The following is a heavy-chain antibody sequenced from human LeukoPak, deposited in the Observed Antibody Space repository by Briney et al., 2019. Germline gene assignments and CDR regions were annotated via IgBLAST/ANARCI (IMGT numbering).Heavy chain of an antibody. CDR3: AKGPALYSGSYLGY. J-gene: IGHJ4*02. D-gene: IGHD1-26*01. CDR1: GFTFSSYG. CDR2: ISYDGSNK. Sequence: GGSLRLSCAASGFTFSSYGMHWVRQAPGKGLEWVAVISYDGSNKYYADSVKGRFTISRDNSKNTLYLQMNSLRAEDTAVYYCAKGPALYSGSYLGYWGQGTLVTVSS. V-gene: IGHV3-30*18.